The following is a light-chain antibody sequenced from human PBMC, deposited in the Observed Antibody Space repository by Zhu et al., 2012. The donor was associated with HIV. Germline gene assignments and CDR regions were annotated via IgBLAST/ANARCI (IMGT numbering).Light chain of an antibody. CDR3: QQRKTWSSLT. V-gene: IGKV3-11*01. Sequence: VLTQTPVTLSLYPGDRATLSCRASESVGDSVAWYQQRPGQAPRLLIYGASNKAAGVPARFSGRGSGTDFILNISKLEPEDFAVYYCQQRKTWSSLTFGGGSKVEIK. CDR2: GAS. J-gene: IGKJ4*01. CDR1: ESVGDS.